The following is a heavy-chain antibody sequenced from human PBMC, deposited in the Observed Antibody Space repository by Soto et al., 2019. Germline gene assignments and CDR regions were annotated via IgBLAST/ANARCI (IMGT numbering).Heavy chain of an antibody. Sequence: QVQLQQSGPGLVKPSQTLSLTCAISGDSVSSNRATWNWIRQSPSRGLEWLGRTYYRSEGYNDYAESGEGRITINPDTSKNQFSLQLNSVTPEDTAVYYCARDLHSSNWHGFDYWGQGTLVTVSS. D-gene: IGHD6-13*01. V-gene: IGHV6-1*01. CDR2: TYYRSEGYN. CDR3: ARDLHSSNWHGFDY. J-gene: IGHJ4*02. CDR1: GDSVSSNRAT.